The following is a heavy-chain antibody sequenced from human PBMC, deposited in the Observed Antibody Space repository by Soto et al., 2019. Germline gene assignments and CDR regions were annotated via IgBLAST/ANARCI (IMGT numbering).Heavy chain of an antibody. V-gene: IGHV5-10-1*01. CDR3: ARHYICRGGDCYYYGMDV. D-gene: IGHD3-16*01. Sequence: PGESLKISCKGSGYSFTKYWISWVRQMPGKGLEWMGRIDPSDSYINYSPSFQGHVTISADKSTNTAYLQWSSLRASDTAIYYCARHYICRGGDCYYYGMDVWGQGTTVTVSS. CDR2: IDPSDSYI. CDR1: GYSFTKYW. J-gene: IGHJ6*02.